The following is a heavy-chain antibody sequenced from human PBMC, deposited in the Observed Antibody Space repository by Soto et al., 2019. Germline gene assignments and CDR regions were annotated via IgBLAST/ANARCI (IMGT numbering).Heavy chain of an antibody. CDR2: VAHDGTSK. J-gene: IGHJ5*02. Sequence: PGGSVRLSCAASGFGFSGHAMHLVRRSPGKGLEWVALVAHDGTSKYYAGSVKGRFTISSDKSSNTLFLQMDSLDTEDTAVYYCARDNRITRILDEIDLWGRGTLVTVS. V-gene: IGHV3-30-3*01. CDR1: GFGFSGHA. D-gene: IGHD1-20*01. CDR3: ARDNRITRILDEIDL.